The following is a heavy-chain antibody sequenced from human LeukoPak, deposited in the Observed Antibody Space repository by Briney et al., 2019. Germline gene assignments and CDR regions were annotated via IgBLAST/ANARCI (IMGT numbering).Heavy chain of an antibody. CDR2: INHSGST. CDR3: ARARQWLVRGFDY. D-gene: IGHD6-19*01. V-gene: IGHV4-34*01. CDR1: GGSFSGYY. J-gene: IGHJ4*02. Sequence: SETLSLTCAVYGGSFSGYYWSWIRQPPGKGLEWIGEINHSGSTNYNPSLKSRVTISVDTSKNQFSLKLSSVTAADTAVYYCARARQWLVRGFDYWGQGTLATVSS.